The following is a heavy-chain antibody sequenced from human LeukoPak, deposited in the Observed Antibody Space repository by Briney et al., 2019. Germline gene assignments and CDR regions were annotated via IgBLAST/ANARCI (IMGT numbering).Heavy chain of an antibody. V-gene: IGHV3-30-3*01. CDR3: AREGYYGSGSPPSLYFDY. CDR2: TSSDLNVK. D-gene: IGHD3-10*01. J-gene: IGHJ4*02. CDR1: GFTFSGHA. Sequence: GGSLRLSCAASGFTFSGHAMHWVRQAPGKGLEWVAVTSSDLNVKLYADSVKGRFTISRDNSRSTLYLQMNSLRPEDTAIYYCAREGYYGSGSPPSLYFDYWGQGTLVTVSS.